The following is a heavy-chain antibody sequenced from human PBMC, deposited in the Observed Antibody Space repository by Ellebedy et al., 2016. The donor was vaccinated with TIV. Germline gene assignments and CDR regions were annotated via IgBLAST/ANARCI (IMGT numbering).Heavy chain of an antibody. V-gene: IGHV3-7*03. CDR3: ARGGRKTSYFWQY. Sequence: GESLKISCVASGFTFNSFAMSWVRQAPGKGPEWVATIASDGIEKSYADSVKGRFTVSRDNTENSMYLQMNSLRADDTGVYYCARGGRKTSYFWQYWGQGTPLTVSP. J-gene: IGHJ4*02. CDR2: IASDGIEK. CDR1: GFTFNSFA. D-gene: IGHD1-14*01.